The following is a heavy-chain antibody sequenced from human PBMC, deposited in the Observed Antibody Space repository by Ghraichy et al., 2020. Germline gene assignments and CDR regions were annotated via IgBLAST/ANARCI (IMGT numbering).Heavy chain of an antibody. V-gene: IGHV1-18*01. Sequence: ASVKVSCKASGYTFTSYGISWVRQAPGQGLEWMGWISAYNGNTNYAQKVQGRVTMTTDTSTSTAYMELRSLRSDDTAVYYCARLVVVVPEDHNWFDPWGQGTLVTVSS. D-gene: IGHD2-2*01. J-gene: IGHJ5*02. CDR2: ISAYNGNT. CDR3: ARLVVVVPEDHNWFDP. CDR1: GYTFTSYG.